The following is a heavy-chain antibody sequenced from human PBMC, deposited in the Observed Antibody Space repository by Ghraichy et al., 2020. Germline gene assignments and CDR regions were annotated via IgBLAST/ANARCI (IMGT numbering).Heavy chain of an antibody. CDR1: GGSISSYY. CDR3: AREYCTNGVCYTGGFDY. V-gene: IGHV4-4*07. J-gene: IGHJ4*02. Sequence: SETLSLTCTVSGGSISSYYWSWIRQPAGKGLEWIGRIYTSGSTNYNPSLKSRVTMSVDTSKNQFSLKLSSVTAADTAVYYCAREYCTNGVCYTGGFDYWGQGTLVTVSS. D-gene: IGHD2-8*01. CDR2: IYTSGST.